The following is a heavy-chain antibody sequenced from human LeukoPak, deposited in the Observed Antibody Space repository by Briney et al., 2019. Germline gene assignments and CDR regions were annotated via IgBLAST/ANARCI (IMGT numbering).Heavy chain of an antibody. CDR1: GFTFSSYA. D-gene: IGHD3-3*01. J-gene: IGHJ6*03. CDR3: ARDRQYYDFWSGYYGYMDV. Sequence: GGSLRLSCAASGFTFSSYAMHWVRQAPGKGLEWVAVISYDGSNKYYADSVKGRFTISRDNSKNTLYLQMNSLRAEDTAVYYCARDRQYYDFWSGYYGYMDVWGKGTTVTVSS. V-gene: IGHV3-30-3*01. CDR2: ISYDGSNK.